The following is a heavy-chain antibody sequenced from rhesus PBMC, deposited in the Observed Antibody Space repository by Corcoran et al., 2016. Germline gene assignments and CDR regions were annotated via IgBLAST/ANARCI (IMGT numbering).Heavy chain of an antibody. V-gene: IGHV4-106*01. Sequence: QVQLQESGPGLVKPSETLSLTCAVSGGSISDDYYWSWIRQPPGKGLEWIGYIYGSGGGINYNPSLKNRVTISIDTSKKHFSLKLSSVTAADTAVYYCARDRIGIAAAGPPQYYFDYWGQGVLVTVSS. D-gene: IGHD6S26*01. CDR1: GGSISDDYY. CDR3: ARDRIGIAAAGPPQYYFDY. CDR2: IYGSGGGI. J-gene: IGHJ4*01.